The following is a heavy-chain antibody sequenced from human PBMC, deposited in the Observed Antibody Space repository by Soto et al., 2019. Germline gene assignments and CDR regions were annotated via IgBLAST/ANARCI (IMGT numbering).Heavy chain of an antibody. CDR1: GGTFSTYP. CDR2: IIPLFGTT. Sequence: QVQLVQSGAEVRMPGSSVKVSCKASGGTFSTYPINWVRQAPGQGLEWMGGIIPLFGTTNYAQKFKGRVTITADESTSTVSMELSSLRAEDAAVYYCARGATHGSSWYFWFDPWGQVTLVTVSS. V-gene: IGHV1-69*01. J-gene: IGHJ5*02. D-gene: IGHD6-13*01. CDR3: ARGATHGSSWYFWFDP.